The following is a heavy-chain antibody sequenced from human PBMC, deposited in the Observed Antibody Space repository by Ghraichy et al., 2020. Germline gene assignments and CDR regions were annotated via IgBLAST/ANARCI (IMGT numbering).Heavy chain of an antibody. CDR3: ATGDPKGYYYYYDYMDV. CDR1: GFTFSSYG. Sequence: GGSLRLSCAASGFTFSSYGMHWVRQAPGKGLEWVAFIRYDGSNKYYADSVKGRFTISRDSSKNTLYLQMNSLRAEDTAVYYCATGDPKGYYYYYDYMDVWGKGPTVTVSS. D-gene: IGHD3-16*01. CDR2: IRYDGSNK. J-gene: IGHJ6*03. V-gene: IGHV3-30*02.